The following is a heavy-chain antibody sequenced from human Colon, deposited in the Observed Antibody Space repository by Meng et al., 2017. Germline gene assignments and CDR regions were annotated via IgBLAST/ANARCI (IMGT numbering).Heavy chain of an antibody. D-gene: IGHD3-10*01. V-gene: IGHV6-1*01. CDR3: TTWYGEY. J-gene: IGHJ4*02. CDR2: TYYRSEWQN. CDR1: GDSVSSNRAL. Sequence: QLQQSGPGLVKPPQPLSLPCAISGDSVSSNRALWHWVRQSPSRGLEWLGQTYYRSEWQNHYGVSVKSRITITADTSRNQFSLNLNSVTPEDTAVYYCTTWYGEYWGQGTLVTVSS.